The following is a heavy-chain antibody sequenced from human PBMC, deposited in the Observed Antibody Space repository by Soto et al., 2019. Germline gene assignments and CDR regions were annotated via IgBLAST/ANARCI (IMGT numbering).Heavy chain of an antibody. CDR3: TTLGYIAVVPAAIPYYYYYMDV. CDR2: IKSKTDGGTT. V-gene: IGHV3-15*01. D-gene: IGHD2-2*02. CDR1: GFTFSNAW. Sequence: EVQLVESGGGLVKPGGSLRLSCAASGFTFSNAWMSWVRQAPGKGLEWVGRIKSKTDGGTTDYAAPVKGRFTISRDDSKNTLYLQMNSLKTEDTAVYYCTTLGYIAVVPAAIPYYYYYMDVWGKGTTVTVSS. J-gene: IGHJ6*03.